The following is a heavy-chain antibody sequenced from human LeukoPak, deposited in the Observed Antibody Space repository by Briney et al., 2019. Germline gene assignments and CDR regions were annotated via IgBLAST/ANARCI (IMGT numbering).Heavy chain of an antibody. CDR2: IYPGDSDT. Sequence: GESLKISCKGSGYSFTSYWIGWVRQMPGKGLEWMGIIYPGDSDTRYSPSFQGQVTISADKSISTAYLQWSSLKASDTAMYYCALTKDSSGWYRSDYYGMDVWGQGTTVTVSS. V-gene: IGHV5-51*01. CDR1: GYSFTSYW. D-gene: IGHD6-19*01. J-gene: IGHJ6*02. CDR3: ALTKDSSGWYRSDYYGMDV.